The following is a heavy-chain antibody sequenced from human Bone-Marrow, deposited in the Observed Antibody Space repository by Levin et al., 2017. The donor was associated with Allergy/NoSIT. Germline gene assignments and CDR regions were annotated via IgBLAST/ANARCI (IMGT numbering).Heavy chain of an antibody. CDR3: VRVPYCDSSSCYGGFDR. D-gene: IGHD2-2*01. Sequence: GGSLRLSCTADGFNFDEYAMSWLRQAPGQGLEWVGFLRSKAYGGTTEFAASVKGRFTISTDDSTTIAYLQMDSLKIEDSAVYYCVRVPYCDSSSCYGGFDRWGQGTLVTV. V-gene: IGHV3-49*03. J-gene: IGHJ5*02. CDR2: LRSKAYGGTT. CDR1: GFNFDEYA.